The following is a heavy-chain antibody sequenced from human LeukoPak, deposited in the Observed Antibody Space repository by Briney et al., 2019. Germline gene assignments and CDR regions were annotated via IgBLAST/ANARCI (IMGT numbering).Heavy chain of an antibody. CDR1: GFTFSDYY. J-gene: IGHJ4*02. CDR3: ARDWNYYDSSGYGY. V-gene: IGHV3-11*01. Sequence: GGSLRLSCAASGFTFSDYYMSWIRQAPGKGLEWVSYVSSSGSTIYYADSVKGRFTISRDNAKNSLYLQMNSLRAEDTAVYYCARDWNYYDSSGYGYWGQGTLVTVSS. CDR2: VSSSGSTI. D-gene: IGHD3-22*01.